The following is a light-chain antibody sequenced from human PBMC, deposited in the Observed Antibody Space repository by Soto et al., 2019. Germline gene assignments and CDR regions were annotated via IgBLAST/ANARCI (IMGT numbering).Light chain of an antibody. CDR2: DNN. CDR3: GTWDSSLSALVV. V-gene: IGLV1-51*01. CDR1: SSNIGNNY. J-gene: IGLJ2*01. Sequence: QSVLTQPPSVSAAPGQKVTISCSGSSSNIGNNYVSWYQQLPGTAPKLLIYDNNKRPSGIPDRFSGSKSGTSATLGITGLRTGDEADYYCGTWDSSLSALVVFGGGTQLTVL.